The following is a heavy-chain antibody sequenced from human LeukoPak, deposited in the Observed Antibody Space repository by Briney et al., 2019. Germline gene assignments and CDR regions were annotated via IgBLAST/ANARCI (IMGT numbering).Heavy chain of an antibody. CDR3: ARDRDRIPPLYYYYGMDG. V-gene: IGHV1-18*01. J-gene: IGHJ6*02. Sequence: ASVKVSCKSSGYTFNIYYIIWVRQAPGQGLEWMGWISAYNGKTNYAQKLQGRITMTTDTSTTTAYMELRSLRSDDTTVYYCARDRDRIPPLYYYYGMDGGGQGTTVTVSS. CDR2: ISAYNGKT. CDR1: GYTFNIYY. D-gene: IGHD3-10*01.